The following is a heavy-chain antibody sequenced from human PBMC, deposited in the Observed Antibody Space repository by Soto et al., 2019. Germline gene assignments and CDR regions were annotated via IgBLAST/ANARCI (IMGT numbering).Heavy chain of an antibody. D-gene: IGHD1-26*01. CDR3: ARYSGSYYTFSDY. J-gene: IGHJ4*02. V-gene: IGHV4-30-4*01. Sequence: SETLSLTCTVSGGSISSGDCYWSWIRQPPGKGLEWIGYIYYSGSTYYNPSLKSRVTISVDTSKNQFSLKLSSVTAADTAVYYCARYSGSYYTFSDYWGQGTLVTVSS. CDR2: IYYSGST. CDR1: GGSISSGDCY.